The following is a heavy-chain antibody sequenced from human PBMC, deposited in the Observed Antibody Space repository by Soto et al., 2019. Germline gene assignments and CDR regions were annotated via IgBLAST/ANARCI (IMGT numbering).Heavy chain of an antibody. CDR2: IIPLFGTA. CDR3: AREVGYGDFSAALLD. D-gene: IGHD4-17*01. V-gene: IGHV1-69*01. Sequence: VQLMQSGAEVKKPGSSVKVSCKASGGTFSSHSINWVRQAPGQGLEWMGGIIPLFGTANYAQNFQGRVTITADQSTSPAYMELNSLRSDYTAVYFWAREVGYGDFSAALLDWGQGTLVTVSS. J-gene: IGHJ4*02. CDR1: GGTFSSHS.